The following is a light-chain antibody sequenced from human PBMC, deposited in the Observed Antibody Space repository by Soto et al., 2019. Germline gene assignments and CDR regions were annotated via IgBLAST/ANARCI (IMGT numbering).Light chain of an antibody. V-gene: IGKV1-9*01. Sequence: IHLTQSQSSLAASLGDRVAITCRASQGISSYLAWYQQKPGKAPKLLIYAASTLHSGVPSRFSGSGSGTDFTLTISTLQPEDFATYCCQQRNSYPITFGQGTRLEIK. J-gene: IGKJ5*01. CDR2: AAS. CDR3: QQRNSYPIT. CDR1: QGISSY.